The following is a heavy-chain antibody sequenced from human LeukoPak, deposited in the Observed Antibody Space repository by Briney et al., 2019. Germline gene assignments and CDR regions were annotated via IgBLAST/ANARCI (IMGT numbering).Heavy chain of an antibody. V-gene: IGHV1-69*01. CDR2: IIPIFGTA. J-gene: IGHJ4*02. CDR3: ARERGYGDLQYFDY. D-gene: IGHD4-17*01. CDR1: GGTFSSYA. Sequence: GASVKVSCKASGGTFSSYAFSWVRQAPGQGLEWMGGIIPIFGTANYAQKFQGRVTITADESTSTAYMELSSLRSEDTAVYYCARERGYGDLQYFDYWGQGTLVTVSS.